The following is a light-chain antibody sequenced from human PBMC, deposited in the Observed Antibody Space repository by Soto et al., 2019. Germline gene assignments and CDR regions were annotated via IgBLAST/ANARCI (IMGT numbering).Light chain of an antibody. J-gene: IGKJ1*01. Sequence: DIQMTQSPSTLSASVGDRVTITCRASQSISSWLAWYQQKPGRAPKLLIYKASSLESGVPSRFSGSGSGTEFTLTISSLQPDDFATYYCQQYNSQWTFGQGRKVDVK. CDR3: QQYNSQWT. CDR1: QSISSW. CDR2: KAS. V-gene: IGKV1-5*03.